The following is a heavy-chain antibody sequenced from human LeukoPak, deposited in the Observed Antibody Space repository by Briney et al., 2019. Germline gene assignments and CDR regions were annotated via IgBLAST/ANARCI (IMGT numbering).Heavy chain of an antibody. Sequence: PSETLSRTCTVSGGSISSYYWSWSRQPPGKGLEWIGYIYYSGSTNYNPSLKSRVTISVDTSKNQFSLKLSSVTAADTAVYYCARVGPGGWFGELCSFDYWGQGTLVTVSS. CDR1: GGSISSYY. CDR3: ARVGPGGWFGELCSFDY. CDR2: IYYSGST. D-gene: IGHD3-10*01. J-gene: IGHJ4*02. V-gene: IGHV4-59*01.